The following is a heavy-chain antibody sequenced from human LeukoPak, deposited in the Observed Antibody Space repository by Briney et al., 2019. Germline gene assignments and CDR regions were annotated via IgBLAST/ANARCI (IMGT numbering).Heavy chain of an antibody. CDR1: GGTFSSYA. CDR3: ALGELPSDLYYYYMDV. V-gene: IGHV1-69*06. Sequence: ASVKVSCKASGGTFSSYAISWVRQAPGQGLEWMGGIIPIFGTANYAQKFQGRVTITADKSTSTAYMELSSLRSEDTAVYCCALGELPSDLYYYYMDVWGKGTTVTVSS. D-gene: IGHD1-26*01. CDR2: IIPIFGTA. J-gene: IGHJ6*03.